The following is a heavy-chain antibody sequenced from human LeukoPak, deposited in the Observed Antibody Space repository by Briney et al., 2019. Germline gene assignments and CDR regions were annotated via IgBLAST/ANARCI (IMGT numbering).Heavy chain of an antibody. J-gene: IGHJ4*02. V-gene: IGHV3-23*01. CDR3: AKVVGYCSTTSCYTDY. CDR2: ISGGGGIT. Sequence: GGSLRLSCAASGFTFSNYAMSWVRQAPGKGREWVSTISGGGGITYDADSVKGRFTISRDNSKNTPYLQMNSLRAEDTGVYYCAKVVGYCSTTSCYTDYWGQGTLVTVSS. D-gene: IGHD2-2*02. CDR1: GFTFSNYA.